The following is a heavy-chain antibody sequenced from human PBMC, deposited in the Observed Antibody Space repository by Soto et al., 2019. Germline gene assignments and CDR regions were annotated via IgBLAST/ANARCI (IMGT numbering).Heavy chain of an antibody. D-gene: IGHD2-15*01. V-gene: IGHV3-30*18. Sequence: QVQLVESGGGVVQPGRSLRLSCAASGFTFSSYGMHWVRQAPGKGLEWVAVISYDGSNKYYVDSVKGRFTISRDNSKNTLYLQMNSLRAEDTAVYYCAKDQNIVVVVAATDYWGQGTLVTVSS. CDR3: AKDQNIVVVVAATDY. J-gene: IGHJ4*02. CDR1: GFTFSSYG. CDR2: ISYDGSNK.